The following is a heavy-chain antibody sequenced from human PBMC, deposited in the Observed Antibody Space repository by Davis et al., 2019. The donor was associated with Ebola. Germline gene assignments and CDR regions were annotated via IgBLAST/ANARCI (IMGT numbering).Heavy chain of an antibody. CDR2: ISYDGSNK. CDR3: ARDESAVVIPWGYFDY. D-gene: IGHD3-22*01. Sequence: GGSLRLSCAASGFTFSSYAMHWVRQAPGKGLEWVAVISYDGSNKYYADSVKGRFTISRDNSKNTLYLQMNSLRAEDTAVYYCARDESAVVIPWGYFDYWGQGTLVTVSS. V-gene: IGHV3-30-3*01. J-gene: IGHJ4*02. CDR1: GFTFSSYA.